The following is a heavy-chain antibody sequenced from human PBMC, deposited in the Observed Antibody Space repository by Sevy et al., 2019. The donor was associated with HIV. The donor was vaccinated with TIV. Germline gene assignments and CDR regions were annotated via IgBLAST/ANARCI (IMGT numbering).Heavy chain of an antibody. CDR3: ARDPTYYDFWSGYYTGWFDP. J-gene: IGHJ5*02. CDR2: ISGTGNTK. Sequence: GGSLRLSCAAFGFTFSNYYMNWIRQAPGKGLEWVSYISGTGNTKYYTDSVKGRFTISRDNAENSLFLQMDSLRVEDTAVYYCARDPTYYDFWSGYYTGWFDPWGQGTLVTVSS. CDR1: GFTFSNYY. D-gene: IGHD3-3*01. V-gene: IGHV3-11*01.